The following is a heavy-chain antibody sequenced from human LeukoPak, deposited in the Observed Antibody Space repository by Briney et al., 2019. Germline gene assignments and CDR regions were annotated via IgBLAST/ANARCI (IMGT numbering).Heavy chain of an antibody. V-gene: IGHV4-38-2*02. J-gene: IGHJ5*02. CDR2: IYHSGST. Sequence: SETLSLTCVVSGYSISSGYYWGWIRQPPGKGLEWIGSIYHSGSTYYNPSLKSRVTISVDTSKNQFSLKLSSVTAADTAVYYCARDLGASSAHWFDPWGQGTLVTVSS. CDR3: ARDLGASSAHWFDP. CDR1: GYSISSGYY. D-gene: IGHD3-16*01.